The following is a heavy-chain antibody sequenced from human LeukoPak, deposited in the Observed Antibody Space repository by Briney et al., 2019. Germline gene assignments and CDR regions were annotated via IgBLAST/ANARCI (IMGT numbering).Heavy chain of an antibody. J-gene: IGHJ4*02. Sequence: ASVKVSCKVSGYTLTELSMQWVRQAPGKGLEWMGGFDPEDGETIYAQKFQGRVTMTEDTSTDTAYMELSSLRSEDTAVYYCATDLSFLGFPGYWGQGTLVTVSS. CDR2: FDPEDGET. D-gene: IGHD2-21*01. CDR3: ATDLSFLGFPGY. CDR1: GYTLTELS. V-gene: IGHV1-24*01.